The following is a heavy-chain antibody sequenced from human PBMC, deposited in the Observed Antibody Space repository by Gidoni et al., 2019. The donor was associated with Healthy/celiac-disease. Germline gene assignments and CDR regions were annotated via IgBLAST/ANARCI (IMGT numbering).Heavy chain of an antibody. CDR1: GCSISSSSYY. J-gene: IGHJ4*02. CDR2: IYYSGST. D-gene: IGHD4-17*01. Sequence: QLQLQESGPGLVKPSETLSLTCTVSGCSISSSSYYWGWIRQPPGKGLEWIGSIYYSGSTYYNPSLKSRVTISVDTSKNQFSLKLSSVTAADTAVYYCARQDDYGGKPVDYWGQGTLVTVSS. CDR3: ARQDDYGGKPVDY. V-gene: IGHV4-39*01.